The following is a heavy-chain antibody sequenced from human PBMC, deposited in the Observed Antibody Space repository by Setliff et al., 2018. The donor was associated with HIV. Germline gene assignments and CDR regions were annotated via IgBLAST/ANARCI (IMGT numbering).Heavy chain of an antibody. CDR1: GGTFSSYA. CDR3: ARVYCSIASCYDEYYFDY. D-gene: IGHD2-2*01. CDR2: INPAGGNS. Sequence: GASVKVSCKASGGTFSSYAISWVRQAPGQGLEWMGVINPAGGNSHYAQKFQGRVTVTRDASTSTVYMDLSSLRSDDTAVYFCARVYCSIASCYDEYYFDYWGQGTLVTVSS. J-gene: IGHJ4*02. V-gene: IGHV1-46*01.